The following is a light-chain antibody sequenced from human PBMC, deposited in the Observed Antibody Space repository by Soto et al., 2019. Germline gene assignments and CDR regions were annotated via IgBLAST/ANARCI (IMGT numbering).Light chain of an antibody. Sequence: EIVLTQSPGTLSLSPGERATLSCRASQSVSSSSLAWYQQRPGQDPRLLIYDISNRATGVPARFSGSGSETEFTLTIRSLQSEDFAVYFCQQYNNWPSFGQGTRLEIK. J-gene: IGKJ5*01. CDR3: QQYNNWPS. CDR1: QSVSSS. CDR2: DIS. V-gene: IGKV3-15*01.